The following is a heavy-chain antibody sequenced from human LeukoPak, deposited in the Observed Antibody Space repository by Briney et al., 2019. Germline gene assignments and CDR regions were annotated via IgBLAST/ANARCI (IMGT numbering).Heavy chain of an antibody. CDR2: IYYSGSA. CDR1: GGSISSSSYY. CDR3: ASPMAWAHNRRDSDY. J-gene: IGHJ4*02. D-gene: IGHD5-24*01. Sequence: SETLSLTCTVSGGSISSSSYYRGWIRQPPGKGLEWIGSIYYSGSAYYNPSLKSRVSISVDTSKNQFSLKLRSVTAADTAVYYCASPMAWAHNRRDSDYWGLGTLVTVSS. V-gene: IGHV4-39*07.